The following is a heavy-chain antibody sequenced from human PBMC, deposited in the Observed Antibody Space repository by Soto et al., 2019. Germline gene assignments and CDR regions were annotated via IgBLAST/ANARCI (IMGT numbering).Heavy chain of an antibody. J-gene: IGHJ6*03. Sequence: SQTLSLTCAISGESVSSNSAAWNWIRQSPSRGLEWLGRTYYRSKWYNDYAVSVKSRITINPDTSKNQFSLQLNSVTPEDTAVYYCARDGGAARSYYYYYYMDVWGKGTTVTVSS. V-gene: IGHV6-1*01. CDR1: GESVSSNSAA. CDR2: TYYRSKWYN. D-gene: IGHD6-6*01. CDR3: ARDGGAARSYYYYYYMDV.